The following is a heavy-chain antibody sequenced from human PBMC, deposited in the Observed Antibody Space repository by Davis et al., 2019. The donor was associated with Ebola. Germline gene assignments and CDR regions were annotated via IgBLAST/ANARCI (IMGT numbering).Heavy chain of an antibody. CDR1: GFTFSSYW. Sequence: GGSLRLSCAASGFTFSSYWMSWVRQAPGKGLEWVANIKQDGSEKYYVDSVKGRFTISRDNAKNSLYLQMNSLRAEDTAVYYCARDLEGGQWLVLFGEYGMDVWGKGTTVTVSS. J-gene: IGHJ6*04. D-gene: IGHD6-19*01. CDR3: ARDLEGGQWLVLFGEYGMDV. V-gene: IGHV3-7*01. CDR2: IKQDGSEK.